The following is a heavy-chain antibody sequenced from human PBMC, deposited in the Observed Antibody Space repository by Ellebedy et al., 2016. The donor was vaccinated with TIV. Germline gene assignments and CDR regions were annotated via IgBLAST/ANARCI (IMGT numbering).Heavy chain of an antibody. CDR3: VRDLSPLYGSGRLYGMDV. J-gene: IGHJ6*02. V-gene: IGHV3-33*01. CDR2: IWYAGNNK. D-gene: IGHD3-10*01. CDR1: GFTFNSYG. Sequence: PGGSLRLSCVASGFTFNSYGMHWVRQAPGKGLEWVAVIWYAGNNKFYADSVKGRATISRDNSKSTLYLQVNSLRAEDTAVYYCVRDLSPLYGSGRLYGMDVWGPGTTVTVSS.